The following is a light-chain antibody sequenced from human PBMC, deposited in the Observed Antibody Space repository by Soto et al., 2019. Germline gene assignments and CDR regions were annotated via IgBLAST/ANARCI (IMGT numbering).Light chain of an antibody. CDR3: SSYTSSSTPVV. CDR2: EVS. J-gene: IGLJ2*01. CDR1: SSDVGGYNY. V-gene: IGLV2-14*01. Sequence: QSALTQPASVSGSPGQSITISCTGTSSDVGGYNYVSWYQQHPGKAPKLVIYEVSNRPSGVSNRFSGSKSGNTASLTISGLQAEDEVDYYCSSYTSSSTPVVFGGGTKLTVL.